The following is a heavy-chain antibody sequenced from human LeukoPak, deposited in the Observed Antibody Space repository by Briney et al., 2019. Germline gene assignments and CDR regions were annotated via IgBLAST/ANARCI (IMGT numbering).Heavy chain of an antibody. CDR3: ARGGDTSGSYFVLYMDV. V-gene: IGHV4-61*09. J-gene: IGHJ6*03. CDR1: GGSISSGSYY. D-gene: IGHD1-26*01. CDR2: IYTSGST. Sequence: SETLSLTCTVSGGSISSGSYYWSWIRQPAGKGLEGIGHIYTSGSTNYNPSLKSRVTISVDTSKNQFSLKLSSVTAADTAVYYCARGGDTSGSYFVLYMDVWGKGTTVTVSS.